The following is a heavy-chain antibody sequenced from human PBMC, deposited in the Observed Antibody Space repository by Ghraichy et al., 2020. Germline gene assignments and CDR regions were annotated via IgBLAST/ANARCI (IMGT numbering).Heavy chain of an antibody. D-gene: IGHD1-14*01. Sequence: GGSLRLSCVASGFNFGTNGMHWVRQAPGKGLEWLAFMRHDGNIKDYSDSVQGRFTISRDNSRNTLYLQMNSLTNEDTAVYYCSSGLFGGPVPTALEHWGQGSLV. CDR3: SSGLFGGPVPTALEH. CDR1: GFNFGTNG. V-gene: IGHV3-30*02. J-gene: IGHJ4*02. CDR2: MRHDGNIK.